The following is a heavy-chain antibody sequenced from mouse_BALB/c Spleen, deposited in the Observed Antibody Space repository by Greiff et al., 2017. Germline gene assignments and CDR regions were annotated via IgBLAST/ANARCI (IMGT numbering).Heavy chain of an antibody. CDR3: AYDYDVAWFAY. J-gene: IGHJ3*01. D-gene: IGHD2-4*01. CDR2: IDPENGNT. CDR1: GFNITDYY. Sequence: EVQLQQSGAELVRPGALVKLSCKASGFNITDYYMHWVKQRPEQGLEWIGWIDPENGNTIYDPKFQGKASITADTSSNTAYLQLSSLTSEDTAVYYCAYDYDVAWFAYWGQGTLVTVSA. V-gene: IGHV14-1*02.